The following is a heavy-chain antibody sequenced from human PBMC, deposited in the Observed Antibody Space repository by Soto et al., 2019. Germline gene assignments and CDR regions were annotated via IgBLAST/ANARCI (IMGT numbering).Heavy chain of an antibody. V-gene: IGHV1-69*06. CDR2: IIPIFGTA. Sequence: QVQLVQSVAEVKKPGSSVKVSCKASGGTFSSYAISWVRHAPGQGLEWMGGIIPIFGTANYAQKFQGRVTITADKSTSTAYMELSSLRSEDTAVYYCARDCKDIEGATVDWGQGTLVTVSS. D-gene: IGHD1-26*01. CDR1: GGTFSSYA. J-gene: IGHJ4*02. CDR3: ARDCKDIEGATVD.